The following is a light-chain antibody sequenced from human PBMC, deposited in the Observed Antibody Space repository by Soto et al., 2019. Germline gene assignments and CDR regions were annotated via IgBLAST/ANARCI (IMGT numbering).Light chain of an antibody. J-gene: IGKJ2*01. CDR1: QGISSY. V-gene: IGKV1-39*01. Sequence: DIQLTQSPSFLSGSVGDRVTITCRASQGISSYLAWYQQKPGKAPQLLISAASTLQSGVPSRFSGSGSGTDFTLTISSLQPEDSATYYCHQTYNTLYTFGQGTKVDIK. CDR2: AAS. CDR3: HQTYNTLYT.